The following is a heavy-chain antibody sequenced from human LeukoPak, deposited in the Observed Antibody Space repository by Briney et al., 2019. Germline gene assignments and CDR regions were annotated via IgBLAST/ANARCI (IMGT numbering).Heavy chain of an antibody. CDR3: ARVYDFWSGYYSINWFDP. CDR1: GGSISSYY. Sequence: PSETLSLTCTVSGGSISSYYWSWIRQPPGKGLEWGGYIYYSGSTNYNPSLKSRVTISVDTSKNQFSLKLSSVTAADTAVYYCARVYDFWSGYYSINWFDPWGQGTLVTVSS. J-gene: IGHJ5*02. D-gene: IGHD3-3*01. CDR2: IYYSGST. V-gene: IGHV4-59*01.